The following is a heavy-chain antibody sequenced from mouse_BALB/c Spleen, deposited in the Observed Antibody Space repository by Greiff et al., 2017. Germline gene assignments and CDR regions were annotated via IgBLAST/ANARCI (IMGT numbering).Heavy chain of an antibody. Sequence: VQLQQSGPELVKPGASVKISCKTSGYTFTEYTMHWVKQNHGKSLEWIGNFHPYNDDTKYNEKFKGKAKLTVEKSSSTVYLELSRLTSDDSAVYYCARGTFDYWGQGTTLTVSS. CDR3: ARGTFDY. J-gene: IGHJ2*01. CDR2: FHPYNDDT. V-gene: IGHV1-47*01. CDR1: GYTFTEYT. D-gene: IGHD3-3*01.